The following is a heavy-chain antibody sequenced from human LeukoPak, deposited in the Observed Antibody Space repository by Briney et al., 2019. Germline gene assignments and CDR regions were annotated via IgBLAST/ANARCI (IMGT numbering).Heavy chain of an antibody. D-gene: IGHD2-21*02. Sequence: GGSLRLSCAASGFTFRKYWLHWVRQAPGKGLVWVSRINPDDGSTSYADSVKGRFTISRDNAKNSLYLQMNSLRAEDTALYYCARGLCGGDCYDYWGQGTLVTVSS. CDR3: ARGLCGGDCYDY. CDR2: INPDDGST. CDR1: GFTFRKYW. V-gene: IGHV3-74*01. J-gene: IGHJ4*02.